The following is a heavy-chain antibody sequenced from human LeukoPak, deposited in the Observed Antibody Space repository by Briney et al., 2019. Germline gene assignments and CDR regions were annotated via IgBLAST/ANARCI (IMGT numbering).Heavy chain of an antibody. J-gene: IGHJ4*02. CDR2: IGPTGSDR. CDR3: ATETNGRHYDY. D-gene: IGHD1-14*01. CDR1: GLTFSTSG. Sequence: GGSLRLSCTASGLTFSTSGFNWVRQAPGKGLEWVASIGPTGSDRYHADSVKGRFTISRDNATNFLYLQMNSLRAEDTAVYYCATETNGRHYDYWGQGTLLTVSS. V-gene: IGHV3-21*01.